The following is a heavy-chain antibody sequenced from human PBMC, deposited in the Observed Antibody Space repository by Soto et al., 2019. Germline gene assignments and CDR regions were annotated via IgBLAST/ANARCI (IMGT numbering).Heavy chain of an antibody. D-gene: IGHD1-26*01. CDR1: GFTFNTYT. Sequence: EVQLVESGGGLVKPGGSLRLSCVDSGFTFNTYTMSWDRQAPGRGLEWVASISRTSKYIYYVDSVKGRFTISRDNAKNSLYLQMNSPRAEDTAVYYCRREEYDYWGQGTLVTVSS. CDR3: RREEYDY. J-gene: IGHJ4*02. CDR2: ISRTSKYI. V-gene: IGHV3-21*06.